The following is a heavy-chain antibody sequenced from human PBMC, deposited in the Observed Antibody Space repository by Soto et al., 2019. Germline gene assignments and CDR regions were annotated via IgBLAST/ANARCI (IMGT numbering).Heavy chain of an antibody. CDR2: INAGNGNT. CDR1: GYTFTSYA. V-gene: IGHV1-3*01. J-gene: IGHJ5*02. D-gene: IGHD3-10*01. Sequence: ASVKVSCKASGYTFTSYAMHWVRQAPGQRLEWMGWINAGNGNTKYSQKFQGRVTITRDSSASTAYMELSSLRSEDTAVYYCARDGLRWFGESCDPWRQGTLVIVSS. CDR3: ARDGLRWFGESCDP.